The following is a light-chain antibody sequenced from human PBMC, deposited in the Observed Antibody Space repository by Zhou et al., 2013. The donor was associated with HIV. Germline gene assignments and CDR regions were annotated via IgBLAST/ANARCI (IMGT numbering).Light chain of an antibody. Sequence: DIQMTQSPSALSASVGDRVTITCRASQTVNNWLAWYQQKPGKTPKLLIYKASNLESGVPSRFSGSGSGTEFTLTISSLQPEDFATYYCQQYNSDSETFGQGTKVEMK. CDR1: QTVNNW. V-gene: IGKV1-5*03. CDR2: KAS. J-gene: IGKJ1*01. CDR3: QQYNSDSET.